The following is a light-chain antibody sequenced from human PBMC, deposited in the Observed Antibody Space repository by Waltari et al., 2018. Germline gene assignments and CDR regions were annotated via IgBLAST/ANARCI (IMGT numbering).Light chain of an antibody. V-gene: IGKV3-20*01. CDR2: GAS. CDR1: QTINNHY. Sequence: CTANQTINNHYLVGSQQKPGQAAVLLIPGASSRATGFPDTFSGSGSGTDFTLTISRLEPEDVAVYYCQQYDGSILTFGGGTKVEI. CDR3: QQYDGSILT. J-gene: IGKJ4*01.